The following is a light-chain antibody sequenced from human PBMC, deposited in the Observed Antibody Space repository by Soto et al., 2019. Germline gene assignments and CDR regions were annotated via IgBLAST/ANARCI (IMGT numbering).Light chain of an antibody. CDR3: CSYAGSSTSWV. CDR2: EVS. V-gene: IGLV2-23*02. J-gene: IGLJ3*02. CDR1: SSDVGSYNL. Sequence: QSVLTQPASVSGSPGQSITISCTGTSSDVGSYNLVSWYQQHPGKAPKLMIYEVSKRPSGVSNRFSGSKSGNTASLTISGLQAEDEGDYYCCSYAGSSTSWVFGGGTQLTVL.